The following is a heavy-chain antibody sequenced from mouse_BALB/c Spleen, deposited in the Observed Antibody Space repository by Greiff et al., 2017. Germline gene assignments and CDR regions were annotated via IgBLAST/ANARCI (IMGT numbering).Heavy chain of an antibody. D-gene: IGHD2-3*01. V-gene: IGHV2-3*01. Sequence: VKLMESGPGLVAPSQSLSITCTVSGFSLTSYGVSWVRQPPGKGLEWLGVIWGDGSTNYHSALISRLSISKDNSKSQVFLKLNSLQTDDTATYYCAKPPNWDDGYWFAYWGQGTLVTVSA. CDR1: GFSLTSYG. CDR2: IWGDGST. CDR3: AKPPNWDDGYWFAY. J-gene: IGHJ3*01.